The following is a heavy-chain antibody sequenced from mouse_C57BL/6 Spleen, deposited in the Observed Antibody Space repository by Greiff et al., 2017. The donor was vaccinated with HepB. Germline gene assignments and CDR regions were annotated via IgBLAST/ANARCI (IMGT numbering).Heavy chain of an antibody. V-gene: IGHV1-80*01. Sequence: QVTLKVCGAELVKPGASVKISCKASGYAFSSYWMNWVKQRPGKGLEWIGQIYPGDGDTNYNGKFKGKATLTADKSSSTAYMQLSSLTSEDSAVYFCARRGTMVTPFAYWGQGTLVTVSA. CDR2: IYPGDGDT. J-gene: IGHJ3*01. CDR1: GYAFSSYW. D-gene: IGHD2-2*01. CDR3: ARRGTMVTPFAY.